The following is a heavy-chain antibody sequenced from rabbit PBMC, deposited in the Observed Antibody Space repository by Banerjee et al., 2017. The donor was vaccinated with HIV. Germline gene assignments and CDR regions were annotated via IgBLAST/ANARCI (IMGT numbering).Heavy chain of an antibody. V-gene: IGHV1S40*01. Sequence: QSLEESGGDLVKPGASLTLTCTASGFSFSSSYYMCWVRQAPGKGLEWIACIYAGSSGSTYYASWAKGRFTISKTSSTTVTLQMTSLTAADTATYFCARDSYEVYSYDTYTYATGFNLWGPGTLVTVS. CDR2: IYAGSSGST. D-gene: IGHD6-1*01. CDR3: ARDSYEVYSYDTYTYATGFNL. J-gene: IGHJ4*01. CDR1: GFSFSSSYY.